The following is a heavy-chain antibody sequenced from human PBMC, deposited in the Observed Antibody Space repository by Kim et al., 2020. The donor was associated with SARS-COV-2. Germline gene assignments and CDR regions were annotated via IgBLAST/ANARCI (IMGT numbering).Heavy chain of an antibody. V-gene: IGHV4-34*01. Sequence: SETLSLTCAVYGGSFSGYYCSWIRQPPGKGLEWVGEINHSGRTNYNPSLKSRVTISVDTSENQFSLKLTSVTAADKAVYYCARRLSNTSGWGSHYCDLWGQGTLVTVSS. CDR1: GGSFSGYY. D-gene: IGHD3-10*01. J-gene: IGHJ4*02. CDR2: INHSGRT. CDR3: ARRLSNTSGWGSHYCDL.